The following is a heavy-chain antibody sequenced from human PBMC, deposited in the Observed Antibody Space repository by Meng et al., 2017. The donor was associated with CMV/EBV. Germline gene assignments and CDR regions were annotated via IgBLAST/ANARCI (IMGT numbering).Heavy chain of an antibody. CDR2: IKQDGSEK. J-gene: IGHJ4*02. D-gene: IGHD5-12*01. CDR1: GFTFSSYW. CDR3: ASLSIVATNFDY. Sequence: LCCADSGFTFSSYWMSWVRQAPGKGLEWVANIKQDGSEKYYVDSVKGRFTISRDNAKNSLYLQMNSLRAEDTAVYYCASLSIVATNFDYWGQGTLVTVS. V-gene: IGHV3-7*01.